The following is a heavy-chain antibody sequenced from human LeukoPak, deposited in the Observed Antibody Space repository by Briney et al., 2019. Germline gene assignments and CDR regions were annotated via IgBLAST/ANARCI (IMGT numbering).Heavy chain of an antibody. CDR3: TTGYCSSTSCSLWDI. CDR2: IKSKTDGGTT. CDR1: GFTFSSYA. D-gene: IGHD2-2*01. J-gene: IGHJ3*02. V-gene: IGHV3-15*01. Sequence: KSGGSLRPSCAASGFTFSSYAMSWVRQPPGKGLEWVGRIKSKTDGGTTDYAAPVKGRFTISRDDSKNTLYLQMNSLKTEDTAVYYCTTGYCSSTSCSLWDIWGQGTMVTVSS.